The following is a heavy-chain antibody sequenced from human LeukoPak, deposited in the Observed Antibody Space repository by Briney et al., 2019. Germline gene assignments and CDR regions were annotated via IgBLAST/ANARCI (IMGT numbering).Heavy chain of an antibody. Sequence: GGSLRLSCAASGFTFSSYSINWVRQAPGKGLEWVSSISSSSSYIYYADSVKGRFTISRDNAKNSLYLQMNSLRAEDTAVYYCARFYAQAYYDFWSGYYPLVFDYWGQGTLVTVSS. CDR1: GFTFSSYS. J-gene: IGHJ4*02. CDR3: ARFYAQAYYDFWSGYYPLVFDY. V-gene: IGHV3-21*01. CDR2: ISSSSSYI. D-gene: IGHD3-3*01.